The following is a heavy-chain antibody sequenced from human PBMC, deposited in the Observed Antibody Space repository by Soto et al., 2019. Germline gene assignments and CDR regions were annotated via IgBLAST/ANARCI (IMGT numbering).Heavy chain of an antibody. CDR2: IYHSGST. CDR3: ARDPGR. V-gene: IGHV4-30-2*01. CDR1: GGSISSGGYS. Sequence: QLQRQESGSGLVKPSQNLSLTCAVSGGSISSGGYSWSWIRQPPGKGLEWIGYIYHSGSTYYNPSLKSRVTISVDRSKNQFSLKLSSVTAADTAVYYCARDPGRWGQGTLVTVSS. J-gene: IGHJ4*02.